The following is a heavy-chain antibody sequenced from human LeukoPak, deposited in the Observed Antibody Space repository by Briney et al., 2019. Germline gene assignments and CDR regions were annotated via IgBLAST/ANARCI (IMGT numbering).Heavy chain of an antibody. D-gene: IGHD4-17*01. CDR2: IIPIFGTA. V-gene: IGHV1-69*13. CDR3: AREGTVTTFFTGYFDY. J-gene: IGHJ4*02. Sequence: SVKVSCKASGYTFTAYAMNWVRQAPGQGLEWMGGIIPIFGTANYAQKFQGRVTITADESTSTAYMELSSLRSEDTAVYYCAREGTVTTFFTGYFDYWGQGTLVTVSS. CDR1: GYTFTAYA.